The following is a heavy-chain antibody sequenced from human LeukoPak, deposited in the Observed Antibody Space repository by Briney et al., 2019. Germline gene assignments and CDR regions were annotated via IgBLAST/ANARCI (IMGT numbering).Heavy chain of an antibody. CDR2: INHSGST. Sequence: PSETLSLTCAVYGGSFSGYYWSWIRQPPGKGLEWIGEINHSGSTNYNPSLKSQVTISVDTSKNQFSLKLSSVTAADTAVYYCARGANYGDYRNWFDPWGQGTLVTVSS. CDR1: GGSFSGYY. V-gene: IGHV4-34*01. CDR3: ARGANYGDYRNWFDP. D-gene: IGHD4-17*01. J-gene: IGHJ5*02.